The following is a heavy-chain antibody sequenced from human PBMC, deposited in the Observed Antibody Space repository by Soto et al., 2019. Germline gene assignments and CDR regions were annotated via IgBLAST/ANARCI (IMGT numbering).Heavy chain of an antibody. Sequence: SETLSLTCGVYGGSFSGYYWSWIRQPPGKGLEWIGEINHSGSTNDNPSLKSRVTISVDTSKNQLSLKLSSVTAADTAVYYCASGAAAFRYCSSTSCYGSFGLVFWGQGTLVTVSS. CDR3: ASGAAAFRYCSSTSCYGSFGLVF. V-gene: IGHV4-34*01. CDR2: INHSGST. D-gene: IGHD2-2*01. J-gene: IGHJ4*02. CDR1: GGSFSGYY.